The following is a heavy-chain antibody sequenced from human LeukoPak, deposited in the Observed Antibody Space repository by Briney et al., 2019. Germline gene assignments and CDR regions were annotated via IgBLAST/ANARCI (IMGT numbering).Heavy chain of an antibody. CDR2: INHSGST. Sequence: SETLSLTCTVSGGSISSGDYYWSWIRQPPGKGLEWIGEINHSGSTNYNPSLKSRVTISVDTSKNQFSLKLSSVTAADTAVYYCAAGSGWYGGRIGYWGQGTLVTVSS. CDR3: AAGSGWYGGRIGY. V-gene: IGHV4-39*07. D-gene: IGHD6-19*01. J-gene: IGHJ4*02. CDR1: GGSISSGDYY.